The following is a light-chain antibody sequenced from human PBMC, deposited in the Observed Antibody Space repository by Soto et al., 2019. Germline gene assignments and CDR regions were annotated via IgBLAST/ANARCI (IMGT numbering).Light chain of an antibody. CDR2: AAS. CDR3: QQYGSSPKT. Sequence: EIALTQSPGTLSLSPGDRTTLSCRASQTISSTYLAWYQQNPGQAPRLLIYAASTRATGVPDRFSGSGSGTDFTLTISRLEPEDFAVYYCQQYGSSPKTFGQGTKVEI. V-gene: IGKV3-20*01. J-gene: IGKJ1*01. CDR1: QTISSTY.